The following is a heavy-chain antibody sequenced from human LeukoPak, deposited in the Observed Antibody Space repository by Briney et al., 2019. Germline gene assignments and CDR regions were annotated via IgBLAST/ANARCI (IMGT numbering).Heavy chain of an antibody. CDR3: ARGSHYYGSGSPPYYYYYMDV. J-gene: IGHJ6*03. D-gene: IGHD3-10*01. V-gene: IGHV3-21*01. CDR1: GFTFSSYS. Sequence: GGSLRLSCAASGFTFSSYSMNWVRQAPGKGLEWVSSISSSSSYIYYADSVKGRFTISRDNAKNSLYLQMNSLRAEDTAVYYCARGSHYYGSGSPPYYYYYMDVWGKGTTVTVSS. CDR2: ISSSSSYI.